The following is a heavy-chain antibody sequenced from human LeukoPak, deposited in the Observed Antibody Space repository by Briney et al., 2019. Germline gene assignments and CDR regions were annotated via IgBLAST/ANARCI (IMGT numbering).Heavy chain of an antibody. CDR3: ARTLRYFDWAFDY. CDR2: INPNSGGT. Sequence: APVKVSCKASGYTFTGYYMHWVRQAPGQGLEWMGWINPNSGGTNYAQKFQGWVTMTRDTSISTAYMELSRLRSDDTAVYYCARTLRYFDWAFDYWGQGTLVTVSS. V-gene: IGHV1-2*04. D-gene: IGHD3-9*01. CDR1: GYTFTGYY. J-gene: IGHJ4*02.